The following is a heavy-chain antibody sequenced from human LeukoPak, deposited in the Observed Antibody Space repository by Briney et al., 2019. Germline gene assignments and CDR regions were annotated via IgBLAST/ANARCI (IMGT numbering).Heavy chain of an antibody. Sequence: PSETLSLTCTVSGGSISSSSYYWGRIRQPPGKGLEWIESISYSGSTYYNPSLKNRFTISVDTSNNQFSLKLGSVAATDTAVYYCARRPVRATGSFDYWGQGTLVTVSS. CDR2: ISYSGST. CDR1: GGSISSSSYY. V-gene: IGHV4-39*01. CDR3: ARRPVRATGSFDY. D-gene: IGHD1-26*01. J-gene: IGHJ4*02.